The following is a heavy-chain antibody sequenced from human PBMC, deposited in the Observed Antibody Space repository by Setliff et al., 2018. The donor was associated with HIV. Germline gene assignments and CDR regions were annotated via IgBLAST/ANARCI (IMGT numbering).Heavy chain of an antibody. CDR1: GYTFNTYG. CDR2: ISANNGNT. D-gene: IGHD3-22*01. CDR3: ATAYFYDSSGYWYVFDI. J-gene: IGHJ3*02. V-gene: IGHV1-18*01. Sequence: GASVKVSCKASGYTFNTYGISWVRQAPGQGLEWMGWISANNGNTNYAQKFQGRVTMTEDTSTDTAYMELSSLRSEDTAMYYCATAYFYDSSGYWYVFDIWGQGTMVTVSS.